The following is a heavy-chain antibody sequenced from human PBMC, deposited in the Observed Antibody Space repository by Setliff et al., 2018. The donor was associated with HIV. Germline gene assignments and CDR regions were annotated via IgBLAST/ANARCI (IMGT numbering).Heavy chain of an antibody. D-gene: IGHD3-22*01. CDR1: GGTFSSYA. Sequence: TVSCKASGGTFSSYAISWVRQAPGQGLDWMGGIIPVFGTTNYAQKFQGRVTITADESTSTAYMELSSLRSEDTAVYYCARGGVYYYDSSGWSMDYWGQGTLVTVSS. V-gene: IGHV1-69*01. CDR3: ARGGVYYYDSSGWSMDY. J-gene: IGHJ4*02. CDR2: IIPVFGTT.